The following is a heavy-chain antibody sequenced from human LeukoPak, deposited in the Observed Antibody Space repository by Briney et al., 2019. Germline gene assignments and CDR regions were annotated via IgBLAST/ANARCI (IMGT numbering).Heavy chain of an antibody. D-gene: IGHD3-22*01. CDR2: ISSSSSYI. CDR1: GFTFSSYS. Sequence: GGSLRLSCAASGFTFSSYSMNWVRQAPGKGLEWVSPISSSSSYIYYADSVKGRFTISRDNAKNSLYLQMNSLRAEDTAVYYCARDYYDSSGYYSGDYWGQGTLVTVSS. V-gene: IGHV3-21*01. CDR3: ARDYYDSSGYYSGDY. J-gene: IGHJ4*02.